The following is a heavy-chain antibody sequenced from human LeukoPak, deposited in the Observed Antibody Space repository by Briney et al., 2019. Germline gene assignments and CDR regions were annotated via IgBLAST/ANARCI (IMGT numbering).Heavy chain of an antibody. J-gene: IGHJ6*03. CDR1: GFTFSSYE. CDR2: VSSSGSTI. CDR3: ARTIWAYYYYMDV. D-gene: IGHD2-21*01. Sequence: GGSLRLSCAASGFTFSSYEMNWVRQAPGKGLEWVSYVSSSGSTIYYADSVKGRFTISRDNAKNSLYLQMNSLRAEDTAVYYCARTIWAYYYYMDVWGKGTTVTISS. V-gene: IGHV3-48*03.